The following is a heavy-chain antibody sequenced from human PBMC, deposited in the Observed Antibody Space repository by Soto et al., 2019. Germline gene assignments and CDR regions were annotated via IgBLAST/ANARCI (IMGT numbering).Heavy chain of an antibody. CDR1: VFTFIGSA. CDR3: TRHPGGIGYSYGDGMDV. Sequence: PGWSLRLSCASSVFTFIGSAMHWVRQASGKGLEWVGRIRSKANSYATAYAASVEGRFTISRDDSKNTAYLQMNSLKTEDTAVYYCTRHPGGIGYSYGDGMDVWGQGTTVTVSS. CDR2: IRSKANSYAT. V-gene: IGHV3-73*01. D-gene: IGHD5-18*01. J-gene: IGHJ6*02.